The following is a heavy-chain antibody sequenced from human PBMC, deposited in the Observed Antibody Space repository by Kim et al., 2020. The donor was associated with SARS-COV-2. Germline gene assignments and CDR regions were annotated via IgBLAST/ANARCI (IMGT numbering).Heavy chain of an antibody. CDR2: ISGSSNYL. V-gene: IGHV3-21*01. J-gene: IGHJ3*01. CDR3: ARAKYYDILTAYLGDACVL. D-gene: IGHD3-9*01. CDR1: GFTFSTYS. Sequence: GGSLRLSCAASGFTFSTYSMNWVRQAPGKGLEWVSSISGSSNYLYYADSVKGRFTISRDNAKNSLYLQMNSLRAEDSAVYYCARAKYYDILTAYLGDACVLWGRGTMLSVS.